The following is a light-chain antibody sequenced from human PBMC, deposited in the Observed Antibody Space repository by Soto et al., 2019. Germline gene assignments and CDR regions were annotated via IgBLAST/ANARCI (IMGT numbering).Light chain of an antibody. CDR3: ASWDDNLNGGV. CDR1: SSNIGTYT. J-gene: IGLJ3*02. Sequence: QSVLTQPPSASGTPGQRVTISCSGTSSNIGTYTVNWYQQLPGTAPNLLIYTDYQRPSGVPDRFSGSKSGTSASLAINGLHSEDEAEYYCASWDDNLNGGVFGGGTKVTVL. CDR2: TDY. V-gene: IGLV1-44*01.